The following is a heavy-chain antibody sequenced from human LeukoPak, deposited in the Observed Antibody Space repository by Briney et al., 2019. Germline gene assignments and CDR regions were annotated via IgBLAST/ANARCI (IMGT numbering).Heavy chain of an antibody. J-gene: IGHJ4*02. CDR1: GGSISSHY. D-gene: IGHD3-10*01. Sequence: SETLSLTCTVSGGSISSHYWSWIRQPPGKGLEWIGYIYYSGSTNYNPSLKSRVTISVDTSKNQFSLKLSSVTAADTAVYYCARGSGMVRKLDYWAREPWSPSPQ. CDR3: ARGSGMVRKLDY. CDR2: IYYSGST. V-gene: IGHV4-59*11.